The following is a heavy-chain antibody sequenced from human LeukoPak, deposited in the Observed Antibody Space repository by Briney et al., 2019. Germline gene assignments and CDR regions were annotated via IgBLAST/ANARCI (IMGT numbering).Heavy chain of an antibody. CDR2: INSDGSST. CDR1: GFTFSNAW. Sequence: PGGSLRLSCAASGFTFSNAWMHWVRQAPGKGLVWVSTINSDGSSTTYADSVKGRFTISRDNAKNTLYLQMNSLRVEDTVVYYCARGPPWYFDLWGRGTLVTVSS. CDR3: ARGPPWYFDL. V-gene: IGHV3-74*01. D-gene: IGHD6-25*01. J-gene: IGHJ2*01.